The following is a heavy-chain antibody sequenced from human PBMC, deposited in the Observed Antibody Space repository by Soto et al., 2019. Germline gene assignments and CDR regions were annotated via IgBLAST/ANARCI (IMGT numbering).Heavy chain of an antibody. D-gene: IGHD6-19*01. CDR1: GYRFSTYW. CDR3: ARGHVAGVKHYFXS. V-gene: IGHV5-51*01. CDR2: VYTGDSDT. J-gene: IGHJ4*02. Sequence: GEALKISCKGSGYRFSTYWIGWVRQMPGKGLEWMGIVYTGDSDTRYSPSFQGQVTFSADKSIATAYLQWSSLQPSDTAIYYCARGHVAGVKHYFXSWGQGSLVTV.